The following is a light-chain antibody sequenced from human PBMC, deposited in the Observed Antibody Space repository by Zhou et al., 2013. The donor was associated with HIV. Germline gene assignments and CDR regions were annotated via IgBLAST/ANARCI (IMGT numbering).Light chain of an antibody. CDR2: SAN. CDR1: QDISTY. J-gene: IGKJ5*01. V-gene: IGKV1-8*01. CDR3: QHRHSYPIT. Sequence: IRMTQSPSSFSASTGDRVTVSCRASQDISTYVAWYQHKPGKSPKLLIYSANILETGVPSRFSGSGSGAEFTLTISGLQPEDFATYYCQHRHSYPITFGQGTRLEIK.